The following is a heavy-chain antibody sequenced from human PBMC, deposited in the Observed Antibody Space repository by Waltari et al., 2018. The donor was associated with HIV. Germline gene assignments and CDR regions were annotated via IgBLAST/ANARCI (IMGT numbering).Heavy chain of an antibody. CDR1: GVSISSSSYY. CDR2: IYYSGGS. D-gene: IGHD1-26*01. J-gene: IGHJ4*02. V-gene: IGHV4-39*07. CDR3: ARELKDRGSYWGVDY. Sequence: QLQLQESGPGLVKPSETLSLTCTVSGVSISSSSYYWGWIRQPPGKGLEWIGCIYYSGGSYYNPALKSRGTITVDTSKTQFSLKLRSVTAADTAVYYCARELKDRGSYWGVDYWGQGTLVTVSS.